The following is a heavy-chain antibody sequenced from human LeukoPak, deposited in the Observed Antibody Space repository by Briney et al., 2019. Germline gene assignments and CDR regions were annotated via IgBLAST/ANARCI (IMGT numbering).Heavy chain of an antibody. D-gene: IGHD3-10*01. CDR1: DGSISTSDYY. CDR2: IYYSGST. J-gene: IGHJ5*02. CDR3: ARGRPDGSGSYYKFDP. Sequence: PSETLSLTCTVSDGSISTSDYYWGWIRQPPGKGLEWIGSIYYSGSTYYNPSLRGRVTIFVDSSKSQFSLKLTSVTAADTAVYYCARGRPDGSGSYYKFDPWGQGTLVTVSS. V-gene: IGHV4-39*01.